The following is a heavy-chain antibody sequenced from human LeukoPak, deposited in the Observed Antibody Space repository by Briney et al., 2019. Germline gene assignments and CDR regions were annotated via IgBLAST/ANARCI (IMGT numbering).Heavy chain of an antibody. Sequence: GESLKISCKASGYNFPDFWIAWVRQMPGKGLEWMGIIYPDDSNTRYSPSFQGQVTFSADKSISTAYLQWSSLKASDTAMYYCARQTMYYYDSSGPFDYWGQGTLVTVSS. D-gene: IGHD3-22*01. CDR2: IYPDDSNT. CDR1: GYNFPDFW. V-gene: IGHV5-51*01. J-gene: IGHJ4*02. CDR3: ARQTMYYYDSSGPFDY.